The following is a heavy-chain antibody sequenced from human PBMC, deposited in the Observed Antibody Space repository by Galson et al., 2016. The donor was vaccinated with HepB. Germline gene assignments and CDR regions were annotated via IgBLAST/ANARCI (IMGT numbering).Heavy chain of an antibody. Sequence: SVKVSCKASGYSFSSHYIHWVRQAPGQGLEWMGIINPSDGKLSYAQKFLDKFTMTTDTSASTVYMDLRRLRSEDTAMYYCARNSYSGSSNWFDSWGQGTRVTVSS. J-gene: IGHJ5*01. CDR2: INPSDGKL. CDR1: GYSFSSHY. V-gene: IGHV1-46*01. D-gene: IGHD1-26*01. CDR3: ARNSYSGSSNWFDS.